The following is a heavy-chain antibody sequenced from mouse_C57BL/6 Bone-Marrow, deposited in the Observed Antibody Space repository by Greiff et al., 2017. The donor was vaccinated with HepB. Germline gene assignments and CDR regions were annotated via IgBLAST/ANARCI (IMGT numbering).Heavy chain of an antibody. D-gene: IGHD4-1*02. CDR1: GYTFTSYW. CDR3: TRSQLGLPYFDY. J-gene: IGHJ2*01. V-gene: IGHV1-5*01. Sequence: EVQLQQSGTVLARPGASVKMSCKTSGYTFTSYWMHWVKQRPGQGLEWIGAIYPGNSDTSYNQKFKGKAKLTAVTSASTAYMELSSLTNEDSAVYYCTRSQLGLPYFDYWDRGTALTVSS. CDR2: IYPGNSDT.